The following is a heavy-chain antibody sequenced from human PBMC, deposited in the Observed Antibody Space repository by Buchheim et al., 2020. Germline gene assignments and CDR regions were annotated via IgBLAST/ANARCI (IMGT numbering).Heavy chain of an antibody. CDR1: GGSMTNYY. CDR3: ARRGSGILFDY. CDR2: IFYSGSL. V-gene: IGHV4-59*01. D-gene: IGHD3-10*01. Sequence: QVQLQESGPGLVKPSETLSLTCTVSGGSMTNYYWSWFRQPPGKGLEWIGYIFYSGSLNYSPSLKRRVTISVDMSKNQFSLKLRSVTPADTAVYYCARRGSGILFDYWGQG. J-gene: IGHJ4*02.